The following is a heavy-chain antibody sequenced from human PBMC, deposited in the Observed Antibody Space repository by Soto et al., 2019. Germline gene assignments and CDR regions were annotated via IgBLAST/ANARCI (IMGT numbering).Heavy chain of an antibody. J-gene: IGHJ6*02. CDR2: IYYSGST. V-gene: IGHV4-39*01. CDR1: GGSISSSSYY. Sequence: SETLSLTCTVSGGSISSSSYYWGWIRQPPGKGLEWIGSIYYSGSTYYNPSLKSRVTISVDTSKNQFSLKLSSVTAADTAVYYCARHLPTRGNYYYGMDVWGQGTTVTVSS. CDR3: ARHLPTRGNYYYGMDV. D-gene: IGHD3-10*01.